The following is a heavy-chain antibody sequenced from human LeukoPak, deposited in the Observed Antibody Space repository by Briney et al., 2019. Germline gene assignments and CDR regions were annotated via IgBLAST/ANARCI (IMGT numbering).Heavy chain of an antibody. D-gene: IGHD5-12*01. CDR1: GGSISSSSYY. CDR2: IYYSGST. J-gene: IGHJ4*02. Sequence: SETLSLTCTVSGGSISSSSYYWGWIRQPPWKGLEWIGSIYYSGSTYYNPSLKSRVTISVDTSKNQFSLKLSSVTAADTAVYYCARPRRIGYSGYDDGDYWGQGTLVTVSS. CDR3: ARPRRIGYSGYDDGDY. V-gene: IGHV4-39*01.